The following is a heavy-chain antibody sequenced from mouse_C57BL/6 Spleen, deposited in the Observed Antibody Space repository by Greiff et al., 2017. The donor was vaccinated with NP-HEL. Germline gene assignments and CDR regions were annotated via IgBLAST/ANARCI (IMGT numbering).Heavy chain of an antibody. D-gene: IGHD2-4*01. V-gene: IGHV1-9*01. CDR2: LLPGSGST. J-gene: IGHJ3*01. CDR1: GYTFTGYW. Sequence: QVQLQQSGAELMKPGASVKLSCKATGYTFTGYWIEWVKQRPGHGLEWIGELLPGSGSTNYNEQFKGKATFTADTSSNTAYMQLSSLTTEDSAIYYCARRDDYDKAWYAYWGQETLVTVSA. CDR3: ARRDDYDKAWYAY.